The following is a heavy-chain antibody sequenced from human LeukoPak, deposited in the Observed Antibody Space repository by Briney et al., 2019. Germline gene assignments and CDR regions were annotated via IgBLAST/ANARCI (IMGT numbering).Heavy chain of an antibody. CDR1: GGSISSYY. V-gene: IGHV4-59*08. CDR2: IYYSGST. Sequence: SQTLSLTCTVSGGSISSYYWSWFRQPPGKGLEWIGSIYYSGSTNYSPSLKSRVTISVDTSKNQFSLALSSVTAADTAVYYCAGPYYDYFDYWGQGTLVTVSS. CDR3: AGPYYDYFDY. D-gene: IGHD3-3*01. J-gene: IGHJ4*02.